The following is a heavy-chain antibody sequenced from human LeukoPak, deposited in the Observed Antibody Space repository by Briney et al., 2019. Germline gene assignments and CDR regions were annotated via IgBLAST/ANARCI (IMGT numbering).Heavy chain of an antibody. J-gene: IGHJ5*02. CDR3: ARGRYSSSWYGWFDP. V-gene: IGHV4-59*01. CDR2: IYYSGST. D-gene: IGHD6-13*01. Sequence: PSETLSLTCTVSGGSISSYYWSWIRQPPGKALEWIGYIYYSGSTNYNPSLKSRVTISVDTSKNQFSLKLSSVTAADTAVYYCARGRYSSSWYGWFDPWGQGTLVTVSS. CDR1: GGSISSYY.